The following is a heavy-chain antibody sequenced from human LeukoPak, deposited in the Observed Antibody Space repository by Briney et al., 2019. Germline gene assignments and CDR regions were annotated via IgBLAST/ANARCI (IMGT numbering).Heavy chain of an antibody. J-gene: IGHJ4*02. V-gene: IGHV3-23*01. Sequence: GGSLRLSCAASGFTFSSYAMSWVRQAPGKGLEWVSGISFSGGTTYYADSVKGRFTISRDNSKNTLYLQMNSLRAEDTAVYYCAKDGQYSSSSPYYFDYWGQGTLVTVSS. CDR3: AKDGQYSSSSPYYFDY. CDR2: ISFSGGTT. D-gene: IGHD6-6*01. CDR1: GFTFSSYA.